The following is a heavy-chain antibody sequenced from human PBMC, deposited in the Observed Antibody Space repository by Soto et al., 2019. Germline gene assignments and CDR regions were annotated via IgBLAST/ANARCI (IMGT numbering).Heavy chain of an antibody. CDR1: GFTFSNAW. V-gene: IGHV3-15*07. CDR3: TTGFWSGYYAEPFYYYYGMDV. J-gene: IGHJ6*02. D-gene: IGHD3-3*01. Sequence: GGSLRLSCAASGFTFSNAWMNWVRQAPGKGLEWVGRIKSKTDGGTTDYAAPVKGRFTISRDDSKNTLYLQMNSLKTEDTAVYYCTTGFWSGYYAEPFYYYYGMDVWGQGTTLTVSS. CDR2: IKSKTDGGTT.